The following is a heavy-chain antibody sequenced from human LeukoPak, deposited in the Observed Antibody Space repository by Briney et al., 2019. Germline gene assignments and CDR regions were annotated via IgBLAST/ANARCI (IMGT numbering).Heavy chain of an antibody. CDR2: ISGSGGST. CDR3: AKEPEYCSGGSCYHLDY. Sequence: GGSLRLSCAASGFTFRSYAMSWVRQAPGKGLEWVSAISGSGGSTYYADSVKGRLTISRDNSKNTLYLQMNSLRAEDTAVYYCAKEPEYCSGGSCYHLDYWGQGTLVTVSS. CDR1: GFTFRSYA. V-gene: IGHV3-23*01. J-gene: IGHJ4*02. D-gene: IGHD2-15*01.